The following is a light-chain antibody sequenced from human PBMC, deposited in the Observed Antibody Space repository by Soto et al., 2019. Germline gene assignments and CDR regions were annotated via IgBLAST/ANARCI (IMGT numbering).Light chain of an antibody. CDR2: LEGSGSY. J-gene: IGLJ3*02. Sequence: QPVLTQSSSASASLGSSVKLTCTLSSGHSSYIIAWHQQQPGKAPRYLMKLEGSGSYNKGSGVPYRFSGSSSGADRYLTISNLQFEDEADYYCETWDSDTHTVFGGGTKLTVL. V-gene: IGLV4-60*02. CDR1: SGHSSYI. CDR3: ETWDSDTHTV.